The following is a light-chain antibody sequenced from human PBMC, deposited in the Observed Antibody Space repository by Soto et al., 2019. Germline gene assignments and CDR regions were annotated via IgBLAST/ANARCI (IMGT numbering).Light chain of an antibody. J-gene: IGKJ4*01. Sequence: EIVLTQSPATLSLSPGERATLSCRASQRVSSYLAWYQQKPGQAPRLLIYDASNRATGIPARFSGSGSGTAFTLTINSLEPEDFAVYYCHQRSNWPRTFGGGTKVESK. V-gene: IGKV3-11*01. CDR3: HQRSNWPRT. CDR2: DAS. CDR1: QRVSSY.